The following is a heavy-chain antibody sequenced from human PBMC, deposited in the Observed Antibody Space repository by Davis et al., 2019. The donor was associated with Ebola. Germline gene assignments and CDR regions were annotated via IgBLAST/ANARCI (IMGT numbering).Heavy chain of an antibody. Sequence: HSQTPSLTCSISGDSLFGKNGAWNWIRQSPSRGLEWLGRTYYNSKWNSDYTVSVKSRVNINPDTSKNQFSLQLDSVTTEDTAVYYCARGWFRGGMDVWGEGTTVTVSS. CDR2: TYYNSKWNS. CDR1: GDSLFGKNGA. D-gene: IGHD3-10*01. J-gene: IGHJ6*04. CDR3: ARGWFRGGMDV. V-gene: IGHV6-1*01.